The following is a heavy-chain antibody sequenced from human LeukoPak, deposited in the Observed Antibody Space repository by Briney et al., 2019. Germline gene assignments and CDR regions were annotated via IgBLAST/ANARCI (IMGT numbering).Heavy chain of an antibody. CDR3: ASAGERSINTFDY. D-gene: IGHD3-16*01. Sequence: ASVKVSCKASGYTFTNYAISWVRQAPGQGLEWVGWISAYNGNTNYAQKLQGRVTMTRDTSISTAYMELSRLRSDDTAVYYCASAGERSINTFDYWGQGTLVTVSS. V-gene: IGHV1-18*01. CDR1: GYTFTNYA. CDR2: ISAYNGNT. J-gene: IGHJ4*02.